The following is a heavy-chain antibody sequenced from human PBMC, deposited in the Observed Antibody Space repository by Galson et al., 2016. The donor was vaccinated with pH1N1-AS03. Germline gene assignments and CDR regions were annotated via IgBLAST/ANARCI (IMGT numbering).Heavy chain of an antibody. Sequence: SLRLSCAASGFTFGSYAMHWVRQSPGKGLEWVSGISWNSDVVGYAESIKGRVTITRDNAKNSAFLQMNSLRPEDTAVYYCVKGGSYYFGWGSFFLDYWGQGTLVIVSS. D-gene: IGHD3-10*01. J-gene: IGHJ4*02. CDR1: GFTFGSYA. V-gene: IGHV3-9*01. CDR2: ISWNSDVV. CDR3: VKGGSYYFGWGSFFLDY.